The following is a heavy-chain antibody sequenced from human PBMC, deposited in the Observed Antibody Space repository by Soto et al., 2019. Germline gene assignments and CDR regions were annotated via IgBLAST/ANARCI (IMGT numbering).Heavy chain of an antibody. CDR3: ASAPARYDTSDAFDI. Sequence: QVQLVQSGAEVKKPGASVKVSCKASGYTFTSYGIIWVRQAPGQGLEWMGWISAYNGNTNYAQKLQGRVTMTTDTSTSTAYMELRSLRSDDTAVYYCASAPARYDTSDAFDIWGQGTMVTVSS. CDR1: GYTFTSYG. J-gene: IGHJ3*02. V-gene: IGHV1-18*01. CDR2: ISAYNGNT. D-gene: IGHD3-9*01.